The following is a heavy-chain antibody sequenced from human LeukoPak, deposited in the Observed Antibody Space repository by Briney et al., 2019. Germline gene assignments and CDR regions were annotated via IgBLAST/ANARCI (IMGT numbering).Heavy chain of an antibody. J-gene: IGHJ4*02. CDR2: IRQDGSDK. Sequence: GGSLRLSCAASGFTFSSNWMSWVRQAPGKGLEWVANIRQDGSDKSYMDSVKGRFTISRDNAKNSLSLQMSRLRAEDTAVYYCARDRDCGDGGCYPHFDYWGEGVQGTVSS. V-gene: IGHV3-7*01. CDR1: GFTFSSNW. CDR3: ARDRDCGDGGCYPHFDY. D-gene: IGHD2-15*01.